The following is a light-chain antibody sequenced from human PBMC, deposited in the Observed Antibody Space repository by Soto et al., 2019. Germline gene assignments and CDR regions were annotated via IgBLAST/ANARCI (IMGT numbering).Light chain of an antibody. Sequence: PGERATVSGRARQGVGYLAWYQQKPGQSPRLLLYGASNRATGVPDRFSGSGSGTDFTLTISSLKSEDYAVYYCQQYINLPRTFAGGTKVAIK. J-gene: IGKJ4*01. V-gene: IGKV3D-15*01. CDR2: GAS. CDR3: QQYINLPRT. CDR1: QGVGY.